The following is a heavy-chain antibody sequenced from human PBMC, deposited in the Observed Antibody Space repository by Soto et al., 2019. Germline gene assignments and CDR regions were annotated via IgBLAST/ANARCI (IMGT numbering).Heavy chain of an antibody. V-gene: IGHV6-1*01. D-gene: IGHD2-15*01. Sequence: SQTLSLTCALSWDSVSSNSAAWNWIRQSPSRGLEWLGRTYYRSKWYTDYAVSVTSRITINPDTSKNQFSLQLNSVTPEDTAVYYCARGNKVLGGYGMDVCGQRTTVTVSS. J-gene: IGHJ6*02. CDR2: TYYRSKWYT. CDR1: WDSVSSNSAA. CDR3: ARGNKVLGGYGMDV.